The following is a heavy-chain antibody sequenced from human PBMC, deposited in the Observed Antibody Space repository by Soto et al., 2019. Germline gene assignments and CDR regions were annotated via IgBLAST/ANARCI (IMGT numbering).Heavy chain of an antibody. V-gene: IGHV4-34*01. CDR1: GGSFSGYY. CDR3: ATAPGPY. D-gene: IGHD2-21*02. Sequence: SETLSLTCAVHGGSFSGYYWDWIRQPPGKGLEWIGEVNHGGTSNYNPSLKSRAIISVDRSKNQFSLKLSSVTAADTAVYYCATAPGPYWGQGTPVTVSS. CDR2: VNHGGTS. J-gene: IGHJ4*02.